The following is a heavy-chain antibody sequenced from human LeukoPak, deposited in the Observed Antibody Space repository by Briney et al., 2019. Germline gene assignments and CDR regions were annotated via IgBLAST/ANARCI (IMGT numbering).Heavy chain of an antibody. Sequence: SETLSLTCTVSGGSISGNYWSWIRQPLGKGLEWFGYIFYVGSTIYNPSLKSRVTISVDTSKSQFSLQLSSVTAADTAVYYCARIITGTVALDYWGQGTLVTVSS. J-gene: IGHJ4*02. CDR2: IFYVGST. V-gene: IGHV4-59*08. CDR3: ARIITGTVALDY. CDR1: GGSISGNY. D-gene: IGHD1-14*01.